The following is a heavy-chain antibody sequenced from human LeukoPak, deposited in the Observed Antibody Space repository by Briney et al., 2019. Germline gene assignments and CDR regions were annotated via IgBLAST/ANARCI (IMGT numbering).Heavy chain of an antibody. J-gene: IGHJ5*02. CDR3: AGEGIVVVPAAIPPGFDP. CDR2: INSDGSST. V-gene: IGHV3-74*01. CDR1: GFTFSSYW. D-gene: IGHD2-2*02. Sequence: GGSLRLSCAASGFTFSSYWMHWVCQAPGKGLVWVSRINSDGSSTSYADSVKGRFTISRDNAKNTLYLQMNSLRAEDTAVYYCAGEGIVVVPAAIPPGFDPWGQGTLVTVSS.